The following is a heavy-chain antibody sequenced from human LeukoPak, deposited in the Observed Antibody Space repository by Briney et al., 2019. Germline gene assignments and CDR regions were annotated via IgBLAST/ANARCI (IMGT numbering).Heavy chain of an antibody. CDR1: GFTVSSNY. J-gene: IGHJ4*02. V-gene: IGHV4-39*07. D-gene: IGHD4-17*01. Sequence: GSLRLSCAASGFTVSSNYMSWVRQPPGKGLEWIGSIYYSGSTYYNPSLKSRVTISVDTSKNQFSLKLSSVTAADTAVYYCARVVGRTVTIPGVFDYWGQGTLVTVSS. CDR3: ARVVGRTVTIPGVFDY. CDR2: IYYSGST.